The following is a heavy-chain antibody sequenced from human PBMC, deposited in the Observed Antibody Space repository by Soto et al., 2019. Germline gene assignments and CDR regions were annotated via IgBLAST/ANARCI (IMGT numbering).Heavy chain of an antibody. D-gene: IGHD3-10*01. CDR1: GFSFRNYG. CDR3: ANAFSIMVPYGMDV. J-gene: IGHJ6*02. CDR2: IAYDGSNK. V-gene: IGHV3-30*18. Sequence: PGGSLRLSCSVSGFSFRNYGMHWVRQAPGKGLEWVAVIAYDGSNKYYADSVRGRFTISKDNSKNTLYLQMNSLRVEDTALYYCANAFSIMVPYGMDVWGPGTMVTVSS.